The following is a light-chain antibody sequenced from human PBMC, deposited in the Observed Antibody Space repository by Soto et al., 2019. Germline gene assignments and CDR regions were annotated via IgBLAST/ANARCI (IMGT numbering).Light chain of an antibody. Sequence: QSALTQPASVSGSPGQSITISCTGTSSDVGAYNYVSWYQQHPGKAPKLMIYDVSIRPSGVSNRFSGSKSGNTASLTISGLQAEDEADYYCSSYTSSNTYVFGTGTKVTV. J-gene: IGLJ1*01. CDR3: SSYTSSNTYV. CDR1: SSDVGAYNY. V-gene: IGLV2-14*03. CDR2: DVS.